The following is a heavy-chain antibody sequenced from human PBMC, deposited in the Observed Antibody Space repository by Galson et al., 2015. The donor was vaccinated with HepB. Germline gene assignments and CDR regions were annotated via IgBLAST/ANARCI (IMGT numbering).Heavy chain of an antibody. J-gene: IGHJ4*02. CDR3: TRSGRFGVSAADHGRF. CDR1: GYTFTMYA. D-gene: IGHD6-13*01. V-gene: IGHV1-3*01. CDR2: INVGNGDT. Sequence: SVKVSCKASGYTFTMYAMHWVRQAPGQRPEWMGWINVGNGDTKYSRKFQGRVTITRDTSANTVYVELANLKFEDTAVYYCTRSGRFGVSAADHGRFWGQGTLVTVSS.